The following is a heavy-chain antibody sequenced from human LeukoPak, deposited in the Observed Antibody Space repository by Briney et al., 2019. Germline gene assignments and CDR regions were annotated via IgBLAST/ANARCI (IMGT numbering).Heavy chain of an antibody. Sequence: GGSLRLSCAASGFTFSNYGMHWVRQAPGKGLEWVSGISWNSGSIGYADSVKGRFTISRDNAKNSLYLQMNSLRAEDTALYYCAKGSSWYKFDYWGQGTLVTVSS. V-gene: IGHV3-9*01. D-gene: IGHD6-13*01. J-gene: IGHJ4*02. CDR3: AKGSSWYKFDY. CDR2: ISWNSGSI. CDR1: GFTFSNYG.